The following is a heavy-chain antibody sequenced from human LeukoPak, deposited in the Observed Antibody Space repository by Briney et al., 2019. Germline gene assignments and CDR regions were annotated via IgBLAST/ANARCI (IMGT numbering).Heavy chain of an antibody. Sequence: GGSLRLSCAASGFTFSSYAMSWVRQAPGKGLEWVSAISGSGGSTYYADSVKGRFTISRDNSKNTLYLQMNSLRAEDTAVYYCAKVIVGLYYYDSSGSRALDYWGQGTLVTVSS. CDR2: ISGSGGST. CDR1: GFTFSSYA. V-gene: IGHV3-23*01. J-gene: IGHJ4*02. CDR3: AKVIVGLYYYDSSGSRALDY. D-gene: IGHD3-22*01.